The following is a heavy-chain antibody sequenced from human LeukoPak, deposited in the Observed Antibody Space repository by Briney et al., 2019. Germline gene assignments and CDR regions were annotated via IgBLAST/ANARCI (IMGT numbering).Heavy chain of an antibody. CDR3: ARDTGDNFDY. D-gene: IGHD2-21*02. J-gene: IGHJ4*02. V-gene: IGHV3-7*01. Sequence: PGGSLRLSCAASGFTFSNYWMAWVRQAPGKGLEWVANIKQDASEKYYADSVKGRFTISRDNAKNSLYLQMNSLRAEDTAVYYCARDTGDNFDYGGRGTLVTVSS. CDR2: IKQDASEK. CDR1: GFTFSNYW.